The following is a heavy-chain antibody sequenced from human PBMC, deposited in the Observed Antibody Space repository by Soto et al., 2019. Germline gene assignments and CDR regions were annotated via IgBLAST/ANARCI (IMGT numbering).Heavy chain of an antibody. D-gene: IGHD6-19*01. J-gene: IGHJ4*02. Sequence: QVQLVQSGPEVKKPGASVKVSCKTSGYSFTAYYIHWVRQAPGQGLEWMGWINPNSGGTTYAQKFQGRVPLTTDPSISTAYMELGRLGSDDTAVYYCVSDSSGWYQVLAYWGQGTLVTVSS. V-gene: IGHV1-2*02. CDR2: INPNSGGT. CDR1: GYSFTAYY. CDR3: VSDSSGWYQVLAY.